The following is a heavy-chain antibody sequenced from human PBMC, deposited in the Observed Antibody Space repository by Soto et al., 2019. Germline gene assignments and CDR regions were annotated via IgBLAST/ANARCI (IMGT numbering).Heavy chain of an antibody. CDR1: GYTFTSYY. J-gene: IGHJ4*02. CDR2: INPSGGST. V-gene: IGHV1-46*01. CDR3: ARGRWFGELLDPFDY. Sequence: ASVNVSCKASGYTFTSYYMHWVRQAPGQGLEWMGIINPSGGSTSYAQKFQGRVTMTRDESTSTAYMELSSLRSEDTAVYYCARGRWFGELLDPFDYWGQGTLVTVSS. D-gene: IGHD3-10*01.